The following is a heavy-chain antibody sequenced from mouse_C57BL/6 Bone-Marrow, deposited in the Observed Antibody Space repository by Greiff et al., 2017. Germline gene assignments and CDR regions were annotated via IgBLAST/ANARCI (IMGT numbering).Heavy chain of an antibody. CDR2: IYPRSGNT. V-gene: IGHV1-81*01. J-gene: IGHJ2*01. Sequence: VKLQESGAELARPGASVKLSCKASGYTFASYGISWVKQRTGQGLEWIGEIYPRSGNTYYNEKFKGKATLTAEKSSSTAYMELRSLTSEDSAVYFCARWGYYYGRGWGQGTTRTVSS. D-gene: IGHD1-1*01. CDR3: ARWGYYYGRG. CDR1: GYTFASYG.